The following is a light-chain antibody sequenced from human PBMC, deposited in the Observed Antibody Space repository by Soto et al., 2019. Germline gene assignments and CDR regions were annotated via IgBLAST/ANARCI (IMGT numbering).Light chain of an antibody. V-gene: IGLV1-47*01. J-gene: IGLJ2*01. CDR1: SSNIGSNY. CDR2: RNN. CDR3: AAWDVSLSGVV. Sequence: QLVLTQPPSASGTPGQRVTISCSGSSSNIGSNYVYWYQQLPGTAPKLLIYRNNQRPSRVPDRFSGSKSGTSASLAISGLRSEDEAEYYCAAWDVSLSGVVFGGGTKLTVL.